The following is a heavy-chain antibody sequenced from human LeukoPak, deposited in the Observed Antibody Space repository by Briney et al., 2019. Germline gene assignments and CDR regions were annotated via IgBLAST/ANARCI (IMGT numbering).Heavy chain of an antibody. CDR3: ARHNNYDYIWGSYRPTGGSDY. J-gene: IGHJ4*02. V-gene: IGHV4-30-4*01. D-gene: IGHD3-16*02. CDR2: IYYSGST. Sequence: SQTLSLTCTVSGGSISSGDSYWTWIRQPPGKGLEWIGNIYYSGSTYYNPSLKSRVIISVDTSKNQFSLKLSSVTAADTALYYCARHNNYDYIWGSYRPTGGSDYWGQGTLVTVSS. CDR1: GGSISSGDSY.